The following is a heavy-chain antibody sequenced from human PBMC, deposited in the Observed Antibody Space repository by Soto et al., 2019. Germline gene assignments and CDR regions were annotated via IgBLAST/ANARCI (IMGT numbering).Heavy chain of an antibody. D-gene: IGHD3-22*01. Sequence: SETLSLTCTVSGGSISSSSYYWGWIRQPPGKGLEWIGSIYYSGSTYYNPSLKSRVTISVDTSKNQFSLKLSSVTAAETAVYYCARHYLGDTYYYDSSGTYFDYWDQGTLVTVSS. V-gene: IGHV4-39*01. CDR3: ARHYLGDTYYYDSSGTYFDY. CDR2: IYYSGST. J-gene: IGHJ4*02. CDR1: GGSISSSSYY.